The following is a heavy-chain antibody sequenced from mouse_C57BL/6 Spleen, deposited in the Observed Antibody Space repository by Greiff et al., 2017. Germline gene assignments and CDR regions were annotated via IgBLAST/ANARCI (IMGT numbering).Heavy chain of an antibody. CDR3: ANLGDYYGSSYETDYAMDY. D-gene: IGHD1-1*01. J-gene: IGHJ4*01. CDR1: GYSITSGYY. V-gene: IGHV3-6*01. Sequence: ESGPGLVKPSQSLSLTCSVTGYSITSGYYWNWIRQFPGNKLEWMGYISYDGSNNYNPSLKNRISITRDTSKNQFFLKLNSVTTEDTATYYCANLGDYYGSSYETDYAMDYWGQGTSVTVSS. CDR2: ISYDGSN.